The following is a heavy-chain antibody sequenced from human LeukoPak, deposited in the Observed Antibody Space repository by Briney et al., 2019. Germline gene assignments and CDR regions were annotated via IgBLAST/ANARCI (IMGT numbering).Heavy chain of an antibody. CDR3: AKLSMDSYYFDY. V-gene: IGHV3-23*01. CDR1: GFTFSSYA. D-gene: IGHD3/OR15-3a*01. J-gene: IGHJ4*02. Sequence: GGSLRLSCAASGFTFSSYAMSWVRQAPGKGLEWVSAISGSGGGTYYADSVKGRFTISRDNAKNTVYLQMNSLRAEDTAVYYCAKLSMDSYYFDYWGQGTLVTVSP. CDR2: ISGSGGGT.